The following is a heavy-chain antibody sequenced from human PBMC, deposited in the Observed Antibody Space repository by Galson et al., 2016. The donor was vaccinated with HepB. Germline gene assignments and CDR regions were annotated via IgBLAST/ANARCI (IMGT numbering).Heavy chain of an antibody. CDR2: LDWDDDK. J-gene: IGHJ4*02. CDR1: GFSLSTSGMC. D-gene: IGHD3-16*01. CDR3: ARSKGGAPFYFDY. V-gene: IGHV2-70*01. Sequence: PALVKPTQTLSLTCPFSGFSLSTSGMCVSWIRQPPGKAPEWLALLDWDDDKHYRASVKTRVTISKDTSKNQVVLTMTNMDPVDTATYYCARSKGGAPFYFDYWGQGILVTVSS.